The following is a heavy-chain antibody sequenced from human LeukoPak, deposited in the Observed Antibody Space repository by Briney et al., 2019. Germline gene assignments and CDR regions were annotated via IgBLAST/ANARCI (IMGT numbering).Heavy chain of an antibody. CDR1: GFTFSSYA. D-gene: IGHD2-15*01. J-gene: IGHJ4*02. Sequence: GGSLRLPCAASGFTFSSYAMTWVRQAPGKGLEWVSTISGGGGSTYYADSVKGRFTLSRDNSKNTLYLQMNSLGAEDTAIYYCAKVEAGGGHFDYWGQGTLVTVSS. CDR2: ISGGGGST. CDR3: AKVEAGGGHFDY. V-gene: IGHV3-23*01.